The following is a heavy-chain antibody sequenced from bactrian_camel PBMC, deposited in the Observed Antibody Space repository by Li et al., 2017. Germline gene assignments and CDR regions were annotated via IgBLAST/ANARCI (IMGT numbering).Heavy chain of an antibody. D-gene: IGHD4*01. J-gene: IGHJ4*01. V-gene: IGHV3-2*01. CDR3: AAAREEAYSDDGGHTLHY. CDR2: IYTGGGRP. CDR1: GFTFSSYY. Sequence: HVQLVESGGALVQPGGSLRLSCAASGFTFSSYYMSWVRQAPGKGLEWVSSIYTGGGRPNYADPVKGRFTISKYNAKNTLYLQMNSLQPEDTAVYYCAAAREEAYSDDGGHTLHYWGQGTQVTVS.